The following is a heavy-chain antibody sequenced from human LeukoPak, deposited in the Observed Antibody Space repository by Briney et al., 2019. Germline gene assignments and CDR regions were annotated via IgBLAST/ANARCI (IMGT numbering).Heavy chain of an antibody. J-gene: IGHJ4*02. CDR2: MYYSGST. CDR3: ARQGGLWLRAPFDY. V-gene: IGHV4-59*04. Sequence: SETLSLTCTVSGGSISNYYWSWIRQPPGKGLEWIGSMYYSGSTYYNPSLQSRVTISVDTSKNQFSLRLTSVTAADTAVYYCARQGGLWLRAPFDYWGQGTLVTVSS. D-gene: IGHD5-18*01. CDR1: GGSISNYY.